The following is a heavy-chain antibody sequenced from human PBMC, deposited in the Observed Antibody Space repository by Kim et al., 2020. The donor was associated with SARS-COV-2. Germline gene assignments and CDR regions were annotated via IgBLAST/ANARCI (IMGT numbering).Heavy chain of an antibody. CDR2: ISSSGITI. CDR3: ARGGRWSQLVRAALDY. CDR1: GFTFSSYE. V-gene: IGHV3-48*03. Sequence: GGSLRLSCAASGFTFSSYEMNWVRQAPGKGLEWVSYISSSGITIYYADSVKGRFTISRDNAKNSLYLQMNSLRAEDTAVYYCARGGRWSQLVRAALDYWGQGTLVTVSS. J-gene: IGHJ4*02. D-gene: IGHD6-13*01.